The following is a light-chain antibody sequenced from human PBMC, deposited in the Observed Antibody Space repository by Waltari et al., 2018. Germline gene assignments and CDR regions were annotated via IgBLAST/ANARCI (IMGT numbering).Light chain of an antibody. CDR1: GSNIGIHT. V-gene: IGLV1-44*01. Sequence: QSVLTQPPSASGTPGQRVIISCSGSGSNIGIHTVNLYRQVPGTAPELLIYRDNQRPSGVPDRFSGSNSGTSASLAISGLQSEDEADYYCAGWDDSLNGVFGGGTKLTVL. CDR3: AGWDDSLNGV. J-gene: IGLJ3*02. CDR2: RDN.